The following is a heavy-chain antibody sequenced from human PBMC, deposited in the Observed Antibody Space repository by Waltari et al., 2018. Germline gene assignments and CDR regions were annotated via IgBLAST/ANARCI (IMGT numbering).Heavy chain of an antibody. D-gene: IGHD3-16*01. V-gene: IGHV3-30-3*01. Sequence: QVQLVESGGGVVQPGRSLRLSCAASGFTFSSYAMPWVRQAPGKGLEWVAVISDDGSNKYYADSVKGRFTISRDNSKNTLYRQMNSLRAEDTAVYYCARDMFGGNYGFAYWYWGQGTLVTVSS. CDR1: GFTFSSYA. J-gene: IGHJ4*02. CDR2: ISDDGSNK. CDR3: ARDMFGGNYGFAYWY.